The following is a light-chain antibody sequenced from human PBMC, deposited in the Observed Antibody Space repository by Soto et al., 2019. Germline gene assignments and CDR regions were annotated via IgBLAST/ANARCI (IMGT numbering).Light chain of an antibody. Sequence: QSALTQPPSASGSPGQSVTISCTGTSSDVGGYNYVSWYQQHPGKAPKLMIYAVSKRPSGVPDRFSGSKSGNTASLTVSGLQAEDEADYYCSSYAGSNNLVFGTGTKLTVL. CDR1: SSDVGGYNY. CDR3: SSYAGSNNLV. V-gene: IGLV2-8*01. CDR2: AVS. J-gene: IGLJ1*01.